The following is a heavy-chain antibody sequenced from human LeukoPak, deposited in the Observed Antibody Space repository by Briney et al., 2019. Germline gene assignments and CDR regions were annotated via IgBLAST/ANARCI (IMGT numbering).Heavy chain of an antibody. V-gene: IGHV1-2*02. CDR2: INPNSGGT. J-gene: IGHJ5*02. Sequence: ASVKVSCKASGYTFTGYYMHWVRQAPGQGLEWMGWINPNSGGTNYAQKFQGRVTMTRDTSISTAYMELRSLRSDDTAVYYCARDWGRSSWYTREGGWFDPWGQGTLVTVSS. D-gene: IGHD6-13*01. CDR3: ARDWGRSSWYTREGGWFDP. CDR1: GYTFTGYY.